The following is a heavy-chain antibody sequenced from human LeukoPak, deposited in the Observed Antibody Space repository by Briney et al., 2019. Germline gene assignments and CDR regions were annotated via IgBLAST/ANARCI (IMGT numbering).Heavy chain of an antibody. CDR2: ISSISGTI. V-gene: IGHV3-48*01. CDR1: GFTFSSYS. CDR3: ARDKDYAFDY. J-gene: IGHJ4*02. Sequence: PGGSLRLSWAASGFTFSSYSMNWVRQAPGKGLEWVSYISSISGTINYSDSVKGRFTISTDNAKNSLYLQMNSLRAEDTAVYYCARDKDYAFDYWGQGTLVTVSS. D-gene: IGHD4/OR15-4a*01.